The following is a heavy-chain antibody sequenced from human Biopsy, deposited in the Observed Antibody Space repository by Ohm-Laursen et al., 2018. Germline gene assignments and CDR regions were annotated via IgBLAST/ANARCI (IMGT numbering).Heavy chain of an antibody. D-gene: IGHD5-12*01. J-gene: IGHJ4*02. CDR1: GYTFTDYD. Sequence: ASVKVSCKASGYTFTDYDINWVRQASGQGLEWVGWMTPKTGKTGYTQKLQGRLTMTRDTSTSTAYMELSSLRSEDTAIYCCARGGYDYDYWGQGTLVTVSS. CDR2: MTPKTGKT. V-gene: IGHV1-8*01. CDR3: ARGGYDYDY.